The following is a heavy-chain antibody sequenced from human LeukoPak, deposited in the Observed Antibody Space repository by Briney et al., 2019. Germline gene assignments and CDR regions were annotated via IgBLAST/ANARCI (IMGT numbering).Heavy chain of an antibody. CDR2: INPSGGST. CDR3: ARAFIAAAGFDY. CDR1: GYTFTSYY. V-gene: IGHV1-46*01. D-gene: IGHD6-13*01. Sequence: GASVKASCKASGYTFTSYYMHWVRQAPGQGLEWMGIINPSGGSTSYAQKFQGRVTMTRDTSTSTVYMELSSLRSEDTAVYYCARAFIAAAGFDYWGQGTLVTVSS. J-gene: IGHJ4*02.